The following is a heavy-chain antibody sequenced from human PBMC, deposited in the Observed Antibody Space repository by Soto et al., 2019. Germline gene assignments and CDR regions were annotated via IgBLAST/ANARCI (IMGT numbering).Heavy chain of an antibody. J-gene: IGHJ6*02. CDR1: GDSISSGNKY. D-gene: IGHD3-16*01. V-gene: IGHV4-30-4*01. Sequence: KTSETLSLTCTVSGDSISSGNKYWSWIRQPPGKGLEWIGYIFSSGTTYYNPSLKSRLTMSLDTSQNQFSLKLNSVTDADTAVYYCARVPSPFDYYYAMDVWGQGTTVTV. CDR3: ARVPSPFDYYYAMDV. CDR2: IFSSGTT.